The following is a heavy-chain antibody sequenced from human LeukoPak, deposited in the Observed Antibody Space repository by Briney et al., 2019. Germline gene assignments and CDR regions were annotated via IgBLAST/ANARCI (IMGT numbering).Heavy chain of an antibody. Sequence: SETLSLTCTVSGYSISSGYFWGWIRQPPGKGLEWIGVYHVGTTDYNPSLKSRVTISVDRPKNQMSLKLSSVTAADTAVYYCARGVRGGSVTTIGRKKNYYYYYMDVWGKGTTVTVSS. CDR3: ARGVRGGSVTTIGRKKNYYYYYMDV. D-gene: IGHD4-11*01. CDR1: GYSISSGYF. CDR2: VYHVGTT. V-gene: IGHV4-38-2*02. J-gene: IGHJ6*03.